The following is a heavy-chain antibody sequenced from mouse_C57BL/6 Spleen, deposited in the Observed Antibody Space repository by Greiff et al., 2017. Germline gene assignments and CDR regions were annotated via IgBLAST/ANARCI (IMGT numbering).Heavy chain of an antibody. CDR3: ARERELGRNYAMDY. CDR2: ILPGSCST. Sequence: VQLQQSGAELMKPGASVKLSCKATGYTFTGYWIEWVKQRPGHGLEWIGEILPGSCSTNYNEKFKGKATFTADTSSNTAYMQLSSLTTEDSAIYYCARERELGRNYAMDYWGQGTSVTVSS. V-gene: IGHV1-9*01. CDR1: GYTFTGYW. J-gene: IGHJ4*01. D-gene: IGHD4-1*01.